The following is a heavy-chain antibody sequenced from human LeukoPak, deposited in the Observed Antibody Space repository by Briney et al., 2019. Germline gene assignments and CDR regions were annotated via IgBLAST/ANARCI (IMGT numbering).Heavy chain of an antibody. D-gene: IGHD2-2*01. V-gene: IGHV3-21*01. J-gene: IGHJ4*02. Sequence: GGSLRLSCAASGFTFSSYSMNWVRQAPGKGLEWVSSISSSSSYIYYADSVKGRFTISRDNAKNSLYLQMNSLRAEDTAVYYCARAGYCSSTSCYGFDYWGQGTLVTVSS. CDR2: ISSSSSYI. CDR1: GFTFSSYS. CDR3: ARAGYCSSTSCYGFDY.